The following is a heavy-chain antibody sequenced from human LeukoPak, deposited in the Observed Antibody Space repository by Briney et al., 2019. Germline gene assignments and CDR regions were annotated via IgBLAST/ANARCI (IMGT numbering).Heavy chain of an antibody. CDR3: AGNYGPYYFDY. V-gene: IGHV3-33*01. CDR1: GFTFSNYG. D-gene: IGHD3-10*01. J-gene: IGHJ4*02. CDR2: IWYDGSNK. Sequence: GRSLRLSCAASGFTFSNYGMHWVRQAPGKGLEWVAVIWYDGSNKYYADSVEGRFTISRDNSKNTLYLQMNSLRAEDTAVYYCAGNYGPYYFDYWGQGTLVTVSS.